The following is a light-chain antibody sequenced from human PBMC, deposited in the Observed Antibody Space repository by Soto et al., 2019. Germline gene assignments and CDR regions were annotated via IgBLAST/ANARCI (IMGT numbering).Light chain of an antibody. Sequence: DIQMTQSPSSLSASAGDRVTITCRASQGISNFLNWYQQKPGKAPKLLIYAASNLQSGVPSRFNSSGSGTDFTLTISSLQPEDYVTYYYQHNYNPPPYTFGQGTNLEIK. CDR2: AAS. J-gene: IGKJ2*01. CDR3: QHNYNPPPYT. V-gene: IGKV1-39*01. CDR1: QGISNF.